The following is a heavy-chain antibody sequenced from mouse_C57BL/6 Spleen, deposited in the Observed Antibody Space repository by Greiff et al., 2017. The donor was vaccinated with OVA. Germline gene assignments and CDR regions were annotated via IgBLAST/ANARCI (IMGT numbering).Heavy chain of an antibody. V-gene: IGHV1-39*01. CDR1: GYSFTDYN. J-gene: IGHJ3*01. D-gene: IGHD3-2*02. CDR3: AKEGDSSGSTWFAY. CDR2: INPNYGTT. Sequence: VHVKQSGPELVKPGASVKISCKASGYSFTDYNMNWVKQSTGKSLEWIGVINPNYGTTSYNQKFKGKATLTVDQSSSTAYMQLNSLTSEDSAVYYCAKEGDSSGSTWFAYWGQGTLVTVSA.